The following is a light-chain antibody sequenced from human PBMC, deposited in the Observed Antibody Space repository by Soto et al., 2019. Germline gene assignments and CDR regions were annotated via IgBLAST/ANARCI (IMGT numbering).Light chain of an antibody. CDR1: SSDFGGYDF. CDR3: SSYTSSSTVYV. V-gene: IGLV2-14*03. J-gene: IGLJ1*01. Sequence: QSVLTQPASVSGSPGQSITISCSGTSSDFGGYDFVSWYQQHPGNAPNLLLHDVANRPSGVSNRFSGSKSGTTASLTISGLQAEDEAEYFCSSYTSSSTVYVFGAGTEVTVL. CDR2: DVA.